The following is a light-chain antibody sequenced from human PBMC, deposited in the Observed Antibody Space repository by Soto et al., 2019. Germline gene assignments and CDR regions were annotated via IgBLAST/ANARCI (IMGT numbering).Light chain of an antibody. CDR1: QSVGSN. V-gene: IGKV3-15*01. Sequence: EIVMTQSPATLSVSPGERATLSCRASQSVGSNLAWYQQKPGQAPRLLIYGASTRATGIPARFSGSGSWTEFTLPISSLQSEDFAIYFCQQYNNWPPDRTFGQGTKVEIK. CDR3: QQYNNWPPDRT. CDR2: GAS. J-gene: IGKJ1*01.